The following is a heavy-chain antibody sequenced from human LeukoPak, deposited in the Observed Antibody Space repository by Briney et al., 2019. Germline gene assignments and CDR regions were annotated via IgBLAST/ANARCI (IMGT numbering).Heavy chain of an antibody. D-gene: IGHD3-10*01. CDR3: ATWGRNGGFGELFRSPNFDY. CDR2: ISSSSSYT. V-gene: IGHV3-11*06. J-gene: IGHJ4*02. CDR1: GFTFSDYY. Sequence: GGSLRLSCAASGFTFSDYYMSWIRQAPGKGLEWVSYISSSSSYTNYAGSVKGRFTISRDNAKNSLYLQMNSLRAEDTAVYYCATWGRNGGFGELFRSPNFDYWGQGTLVTVSS.